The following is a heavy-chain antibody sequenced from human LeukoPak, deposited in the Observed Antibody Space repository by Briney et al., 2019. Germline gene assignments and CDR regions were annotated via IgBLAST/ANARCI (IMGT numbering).Heavy chain of an antibody. D-gene: IGHD4-17*01. V-gene: IGHV3-33*01. CDR1: GFTFNTYG. CDR2: TWFDGSHK. Sequence: GGSPRLSCAASGFTFNTYGMHWVRQAPGKRLEWVALTWFDGSHKNYADSVKGRFTISRDNSKNTLYLQMNSLRAEDTAVYYCARYYGDYASSHYGMDVWGQGTTVTVSS. J-gene: IGHJ6*02. CDR3: ARYYGDYASSHYGMDV.